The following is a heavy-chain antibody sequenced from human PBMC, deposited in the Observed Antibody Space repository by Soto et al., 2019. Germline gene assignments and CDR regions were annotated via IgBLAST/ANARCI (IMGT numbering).Heavy chain of an antibody. V-gene: IGHV3-23*01. D-gene: IGHD6-13*01. CDR2: ISGSGGST. CDR3: AKIPHSSSWYLDAFDI. CDR1: GFTFSSYA. Sequence: EVQLLESGGGLVQPGGSLRLSCAASGFTFSSYAMSWVRQAPXKGLEWVSAISGSGGSTYSADSVKGRFTISRDNSKNTLYLQXXXLXXXDTAVYYCAKIPHSSSWYLDAFDIWGQGTMVTVSS. J-gene: IGHJ3*02.